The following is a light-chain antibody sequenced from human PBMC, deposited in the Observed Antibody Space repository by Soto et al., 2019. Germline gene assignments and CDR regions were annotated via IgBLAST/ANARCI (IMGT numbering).Light chain of an antibody. J-gene: IGLJ1*01. CDR3: SSNAGSSTYV. CDR1: SSVVGSYNL. CDR2: EVS. V-gene: IGLV2-23*02. Sequence: QSVLTQPASVSGSPGQSITISCTGTSSVVGSYNLVSWYQQHPGKAPKVMIYEVSKRPSGVPNRFSGSKSGNTASLTISGLQAEDEADYYCSSNAGSSTYVFGTGTKSPS.